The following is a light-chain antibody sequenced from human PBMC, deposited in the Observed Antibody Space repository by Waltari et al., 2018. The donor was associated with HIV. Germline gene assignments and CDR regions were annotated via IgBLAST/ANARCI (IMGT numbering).Light chain of an antibody. CDR1: TGPVGNGHY. J-gene: IGLJ2*01. Sequence: QTVVTQEPSLTVSPGGTNTLTCSSATGPVGNGHYVNWFQQKPGQPPRPLIYSSTRRHPLTPERFSGSLVGDRAALTLSNVWPEDQADYYCMLFFRTSYLFGGGTKVTVL. V-gene: IGLV7-43*01. CDR2: SST. CDR3: MLFFRTSYL.